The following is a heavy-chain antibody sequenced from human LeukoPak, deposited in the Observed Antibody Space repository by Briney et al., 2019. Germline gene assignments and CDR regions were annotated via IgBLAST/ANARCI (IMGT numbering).Heavy chain of an antibody. CDR1: GFTFSSYA. D-gene: IGHD3-16*02. Sequence: GGSLRLSCAASGFTFSSYAMSWVRQAPGKGLEWVSAISGSGGSTYYADSVKGRFTISRDNSKNTLYLRMNSLRAEDTAVYYCADGGELSSLDYWGQGTLVTVSS. J-gene: IGHJ4*02. CDR3: ADGGELSSLDY. V-gene: IGHV3-23*01. CDR2: ISGSGGST.